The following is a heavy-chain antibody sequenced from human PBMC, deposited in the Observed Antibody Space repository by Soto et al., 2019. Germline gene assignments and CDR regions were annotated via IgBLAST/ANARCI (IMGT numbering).Heavy chain of an antibody. D-gene: IGHD1-26*01. CDR2: ISASGVNT. CDR3: ANGGVGATDKPDLDY. CDR1: GLTFSSYA. Sequence: GGSLRLSCAASGLTFSSYAMSWVRQAPGKGLEWVSAISASGVNTYYADSVKGHFTISRDNSRNTLYLQMNSLRAEDSAIYYCANGGVGATDKPDLDYWGQGTLVTVSS. V-gene: IGHV3-23*01. J-gene: IGHJ4*02.